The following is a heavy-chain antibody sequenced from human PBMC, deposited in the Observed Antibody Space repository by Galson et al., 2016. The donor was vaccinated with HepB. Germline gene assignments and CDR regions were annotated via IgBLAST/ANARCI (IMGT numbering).Heavy chain of an antibody. CDR2: FDPDDGER. J-gene: IGHJ4*02. V-gene: IGHV1-24*01. CDR1: GYGLTELA. Sequence: SVKVSCKVSGYGLTELAMHWVRQAPGKGLEWMGHFDPDDGERFYAQKFQGRVTMTADTSADTAYMELSSLRSEDTAIYYCATEDLDYWGQGTLVSVSS. CDR3: ATEDLDY.